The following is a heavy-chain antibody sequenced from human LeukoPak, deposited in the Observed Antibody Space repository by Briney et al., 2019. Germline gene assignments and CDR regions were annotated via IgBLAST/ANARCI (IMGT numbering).Heavy chain of an antibody. V-gene: IGHV4-38-2*02. CDR2: IYHSGST. CDR3: ARGITYYYGSGSSPSGPPRHVWFDP. D-gene: IGHD3-10*01. Sequence: SETLSLTCTVSGYSISSGYYWGWIRQPPGKGLEWIGSIYHSGSTYYNPSLKSRVTISVDTSKNQFSLKLSSVTAADTAVYYCARGITYYYGSGSSPSGPPRHVWFDPWGQGTLVTVSS. J-gene: IGHJ5*02. CDR1: GYSISSGYY.